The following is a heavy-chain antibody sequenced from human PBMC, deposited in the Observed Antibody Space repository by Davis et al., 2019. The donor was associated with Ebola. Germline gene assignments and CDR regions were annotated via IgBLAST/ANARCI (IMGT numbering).Heavy chain of an antibody. D-gene: IGHD6-13*01. CDR1: GGSIRSGDYY. CDR3: ARYPGMAAAGTGYYYGMDV. V-gene: IGHV4-39*01. J-gene: IGHJ6*02. CDR2: IYYSGST. Sequence: SETLSLTCTVSGGSIRSGDYYWGWIRQPPGTGLEWIGTIYYSGSTYYNPSLKSRVTISVDTSKNQVSLKLSSVTAADTAVYYCARYPGMAAAGTGYYYGMDVWGQGTTVTVSS.